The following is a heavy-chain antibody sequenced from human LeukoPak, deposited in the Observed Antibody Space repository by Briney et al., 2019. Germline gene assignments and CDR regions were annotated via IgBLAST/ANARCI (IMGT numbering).Heavy chain of an antibody. Sequence: ASVKVSCKASGYTFTSYYMHWVRQAPGQGLEWMGIINPSGGSTSYAQKFQGRVTMTRDTSTSTVYMELSSLRSEDTSVYYCARRRRHTQHAKWFDPWGQGTLVTVSS. V-gene: IGHV1-46*01. D-gene: IGHD5-18*01. J-gene: IGHJ5*02. CDR3: ARRRRHTQHAKWFDP. CDR1: GYTFTSYY. CDR2: INPSGGST.